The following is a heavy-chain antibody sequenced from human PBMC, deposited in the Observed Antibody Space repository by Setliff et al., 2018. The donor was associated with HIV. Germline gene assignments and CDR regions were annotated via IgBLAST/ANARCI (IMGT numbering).Heavy chain of an antibody. V-gene: IGHV1-18*04. CDR3: SRSGVPPYYYYGIDV. J-gene: IGHJ6*02. D-gene: IGHD3-10*01. CDR1: GYTLTTYG. Sequence: ASVKVSCKASGYTLTTYGVNWVRQAPGQGLEWLGWINSYNGNTKFAQKFQGRVTMTTDTSTTTAFMELRSLKADDTGIYYCSRSGVPPYYYYGIDVWGQGTTVTVSS. CDR2: INSYNGNT.